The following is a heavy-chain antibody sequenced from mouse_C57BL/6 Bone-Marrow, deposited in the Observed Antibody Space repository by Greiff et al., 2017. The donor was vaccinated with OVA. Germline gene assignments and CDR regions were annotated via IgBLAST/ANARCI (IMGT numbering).Heavy chain of an antibody. CDR1: GFTFSSYG. CDR2: ISSGGSYT. V-gene: IGHV5-6*01. J-gene: IGHJ3*01. CDR3: ARHGPIYYDYSY. D-gene: IGHD2-4*01. Sequence: EVQLVESGGDLVKPGGSLKLSCAASGFTFSSYGMSWVRQTPDKRLEWVATISSGGSYTYYPDSVKGRFTISRDNAKNTLYLQMSSLKSEDTAMYYCARHGPIYYDYSYWGQGTLVTVSA.